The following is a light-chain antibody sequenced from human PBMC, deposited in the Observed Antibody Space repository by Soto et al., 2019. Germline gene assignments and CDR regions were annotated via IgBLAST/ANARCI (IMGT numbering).Light chain of an antibody. CDR3: SSYTTVFTYV. V-gene: IGLV2-14*01. CDR2: EVS. Sequence: SVLTQPPSVSGAPGQRVTVSCTGTSSDVGLYDYVSWFQQHPGKSPKLIIYEVSHRPSGVSSRFSGSKSGNTASLTISGLQTEDEADYYCSSYTTVFTYVFGTGTKVTV. J-gene: IGLJ1*01. CDR1: SSDVGLYDY.